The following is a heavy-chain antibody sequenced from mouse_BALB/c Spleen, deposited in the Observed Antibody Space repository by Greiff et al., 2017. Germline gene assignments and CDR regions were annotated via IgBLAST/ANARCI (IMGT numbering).Heavy chain of an antibody. CDR1: GFTFSNYW. CDR3: TRRGYGGYFDV. V-gene: IGHV6-6*02. J-gene: IGHJ1*01. Sequence: EVKLMESGGGLVQPGGSMKLSCVASGFTFSNYWMNWVRQSPEKGLEWVAEIRLKSNNYATHYAESVKGRFTISRDDSKSSVYLQMNNLRAEDTGIYYCTRRGYGGYFDVWGAGTTVTVSS. D-gene: IGHD3-1*01. CDR2: IRLKSNNYAT.